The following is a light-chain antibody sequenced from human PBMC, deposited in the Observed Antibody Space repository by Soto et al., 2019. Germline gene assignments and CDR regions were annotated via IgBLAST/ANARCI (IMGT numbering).Light chain of an antibody. CDR2: AAS. Sequence: IQLTQSPSSLSASVGDRVTITCRASQGISSYLAWYQQKPGKAPKLLIYAASTLQSGVPSRFSGSGSGTDFTLTISSLQSEDFATYYCQQLSTYPLTFGGGTKVDIK. J-gene: IGKJ4*01. CDR1: QGISSY. CDR3: QQLSTYPLT. V-gene: IGKV1-9*01.